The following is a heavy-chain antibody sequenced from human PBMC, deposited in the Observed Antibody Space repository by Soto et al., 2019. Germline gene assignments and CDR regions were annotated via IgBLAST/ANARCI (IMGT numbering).Heavy chain of an antibody. V-gene: IGHV3-30*18. CDR2: ISYDGSNK. Sequence: QVQLVESGGGVVQPGRSLRLSCAASGFTFSSYDMHWVRQAPGKGLEWVAVISYDGSNKYYADSVKGRFTISRDNSKNTLYLQMNSLRAEDTAVYYCAKDRAEWELLPHFQHWGQGTLVTVSS. CDR3: AKDRAEWELLPHFQH. J-gene: IGHJ1*01. CDR1: GFTFSSYD. D-gene: IGHD1-26*01.